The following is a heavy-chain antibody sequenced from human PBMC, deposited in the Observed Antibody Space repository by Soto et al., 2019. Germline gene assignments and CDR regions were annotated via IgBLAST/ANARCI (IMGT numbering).Heavy chain of an antibody. V-gene: IGHV4-39*01. D-gene: IGHD1-26*01. CDR2: VYYSGGT. J-gene: IGHJ5*01. Sequence: PSETLSVTYDVSGGSIDNSHSFWGWVRQPPGRGLEFLGSVYYSGGTYYNPSLKRRVTVSVDTSKNQVSLRVRSVTVAETALYHCVRIGRQSPTFYSWFASWGQGSLVTVS. CDR3: VRIGRQSPTFYSWFAS. CDR1: GGSIDNSHSF.